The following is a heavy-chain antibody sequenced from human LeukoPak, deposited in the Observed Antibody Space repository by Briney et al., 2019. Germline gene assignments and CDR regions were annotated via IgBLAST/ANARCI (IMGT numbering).Heavy chain of an antibody. D-gene: IGHD3-22*01. J-gene: IGHJ2*01. V-gene: IGHV3-9*01. CDR1: GFTFDDYA. Sequence: GRSLRLSCAASGFTFDDYAMHWVRQAPGKGLEWVSGISWNSGSIGYADSVKGRFTISRDNAKNSLYLQMNSLRAEDTALYYCATIRTDYYDSSGYPFGWYFDLWGRGTLVTVSS. CDR3: ATIRTDYYDSSGYPFGWYFDL. CDR2: ISWNSGSI.